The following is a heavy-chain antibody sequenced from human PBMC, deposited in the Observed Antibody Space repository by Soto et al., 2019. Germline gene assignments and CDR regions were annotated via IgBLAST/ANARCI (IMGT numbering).Heavy chain of an antibody. D-gene: IGHD2-15*01. V-gene: IGHV4-39*01. CDR1: GVSMHNSHSF. CDR3: GRVVEGATRHTDFDS. Sequence: ETLSLTCAVSGVSMHNSHSFWGWIRQPPGKGLEFIGSVYYSGGANYNPSLKSRVTVSIDTSNNQFSLRVNSVTAADTAVYYCGRVVEGATRHTDFDSWGQGILVIGSS. CDR2: VYYSGGA. J-gene: IGHJ5*01.